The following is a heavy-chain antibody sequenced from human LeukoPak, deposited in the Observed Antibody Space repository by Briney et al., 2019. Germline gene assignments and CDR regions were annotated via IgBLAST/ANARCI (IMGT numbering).Heavy chain of an antibody. CDR2: ISSSSYI. D-gene: IGHD2-2*01. V-gene: IGHV3-21*01. CDR1: GFTFSSYS. Sequence: PGGSLRLSCAASGFTFSSYSMSWVRQAPGKGLEWVSSISSSSYIYYADSVKGRFTISRDNAKNSLYLQMNSLRAEDTAVYYCARVVPAASYGMDVWGKGTTVTVSS. J-gene: IGHJ6*04. CDR3: ARVVPAASYGMDV.